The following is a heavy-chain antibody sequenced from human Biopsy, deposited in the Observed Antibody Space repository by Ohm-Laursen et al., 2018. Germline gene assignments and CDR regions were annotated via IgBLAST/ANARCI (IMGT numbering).Heavy chain of an antibody. CDR2: VYYSGST. CDR1: GVSISSYY. V-gene: IGHV4-59*08. CDR3: GRREVVITHDAFDT. D-gene: IGHD3-22*01. Sequence: GTLSLTCTVSGVSISSYYWTWIRQPPGKGLEWIGDVYYSGSTNRNPSLKSRVTILVDTSKNQFSLKLNSVTAADTAVYYCGRREVVITHDAFDTWGQGTMVTVSS. J-gene: IGHJ3*02.